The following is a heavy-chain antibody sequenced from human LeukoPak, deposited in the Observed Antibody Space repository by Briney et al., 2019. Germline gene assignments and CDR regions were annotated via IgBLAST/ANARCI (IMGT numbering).Heavy chain of an antibody. CDR1: GFTFSNYN. Sequence: GGSLRLSCAASGFTFSNYNMNWVRQAPGKGLEWVSYISSGRSAIYYADSVKGRFTISRDNAKNSLYQQMNSLRDEDTAVYYCARAKNSDYYYVDYWGQGTLVTVSS. CDR3: ARAKNSDYYYVDY. CDR2: ISSGRSAI. J-gene: IGHJ4*02. D-gene: IGHD2-21*02. V-gene: IGHV3-48*02.